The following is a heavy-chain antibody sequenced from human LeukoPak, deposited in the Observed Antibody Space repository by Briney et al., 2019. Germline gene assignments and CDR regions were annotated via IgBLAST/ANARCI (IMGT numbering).Heavy chain of an antibody. CDR3: ARRSHDYSNFADAFDI. Sequence: SQTLSLTCTVSGGSISSGGYYWSWIRQPPGKGLEWIGYIYHSGSTYYNPSPKSRVTISVDRSKNQFSLKLSSVTAADTAVYYCARRSHDYSNFADAFDIWGQGTMVTVSS. J-gene: IGHJ3*02. V-gene: IGHV4-30-2*01. CDR2: IYHSGST. D-gene: IGHD4-11*01. CDR1: GGSISSGGYY.